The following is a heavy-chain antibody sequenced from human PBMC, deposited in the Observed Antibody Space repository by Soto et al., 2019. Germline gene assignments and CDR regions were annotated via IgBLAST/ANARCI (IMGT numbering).Heavy chain of an antibody. J-gene: IGHJ6*01. Sequence: PGGSLRLSCTASGFTFGDYAMSWFRQAPGKGLEWVGFIRSKAYGGTTEYAASVKGRFNISRDDSKSIAYLQMNSLKTEDTAVYYCTRVEWLPPHSYYYGTAVWGQGTTVTASS. CDR2: IRSKAYGGTT. CDR3: TRVEWLPPHSYYYGTAV. CDR1: GFTFGDYA. D-gene: IGHD3-3*01. V-gene: IGHV3-49*03.